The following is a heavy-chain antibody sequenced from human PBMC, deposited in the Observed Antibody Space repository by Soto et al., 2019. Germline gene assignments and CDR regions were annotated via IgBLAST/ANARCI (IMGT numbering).Heavy chain of an antibody. Sequence: QVELQESGPGLVKPSETLSLTCSVSGASITSYYWSWIRQSAGEGLQWIGRVYARGSTNYNPSLKSRVTISGDTSKNQFSLKLTSVPAADTAVYYCARSSGDDFFYYGMDVWGHGTTVTVSS. CDR3: ARSSGDDFFYYGMDV. CDR1: GASITSYY. D-gene: IGHD4-17*01. CDR2: VYARGST. V-gene: IGHV4-4*07. J-gene: IGHJ6*02.